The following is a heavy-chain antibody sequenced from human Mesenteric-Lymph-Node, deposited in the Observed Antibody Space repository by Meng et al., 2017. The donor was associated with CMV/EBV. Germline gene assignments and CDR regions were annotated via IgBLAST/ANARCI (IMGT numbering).Heavy chain of an antibody. CDR2: ISGSGGST. CDR1: GFTFSNAY. CDR3: AKDLAYCGGDCYSGWFDP. V-gene: IGHV3-23*01. J-gene: IGHJ5*02. Sequence: GGSLRLSCAASGFTFSNAYMTWVRQAPGKGLEWVSAISGSGGSTYYADSVKGRFTISRDNSKNTLYLQMNSLRAEDTALYYCAKDLAYCGGDCYSGWFDPWGQGTLVTVSS. D-gene: IGHD2-21*01.